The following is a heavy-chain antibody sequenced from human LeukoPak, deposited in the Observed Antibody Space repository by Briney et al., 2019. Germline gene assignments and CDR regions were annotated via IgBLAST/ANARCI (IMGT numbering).Heavy chain of an antibody. J-gene: IGHJ4*01. CDR2: TYYRSRWYN. V-gene: IGHV6-1*01. CDR1: GDSVSSNNAA. Sequence: SQTLSLTCAISGDSVSSNNAAWNWIRQSPSRGLEWLGNTYYRSRWYNDYAASVIGRITISSDTSRNQFSLQLNSLTPEDTSVQYCARGGNYAFDSWGQGILVTVSS. CDR3: ARGGNYAFDS. D-gene: IGHD3-16*01.